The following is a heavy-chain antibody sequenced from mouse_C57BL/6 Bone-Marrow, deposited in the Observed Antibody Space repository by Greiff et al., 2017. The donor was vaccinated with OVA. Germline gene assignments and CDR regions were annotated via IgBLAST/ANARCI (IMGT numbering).Heavy chain of an antibody. Sequence: QVQLQQSGAELVKPGASVKISCKASGYAFSSYWMNWVKPRPGKGLEWLGQIYPGDGDTNYNGKFKGKATLTADKSSSTAYMQLSSLTSEDSAVYFCARLGFWYFDVWGTGTTVTVSS. CDR3: ARLGFWYFDV. D-gene: IGHD4-1*01. J-gene: IGHJ1*03. CDR1: GYAFSSYW. V-gene: IGHV1-80*01. CDR2: IYPGDGDT.